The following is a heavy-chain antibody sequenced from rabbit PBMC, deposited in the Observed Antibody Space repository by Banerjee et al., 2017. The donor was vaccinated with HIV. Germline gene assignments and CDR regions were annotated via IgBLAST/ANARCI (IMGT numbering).Heavy chain of an antibody. V-gene: IGHV1S45*01. CDR2: IYAGSSGST. J-gene: IGHJ4*01. CDR1: GFDFSSNA. D-gene: IGHD1-1*01. CDR3: ARSASSSGVYLYDL. Sequence: QEQLVESGGGLVQPEGSLTLTCKASGFDFSSNAMCWVRQAPGKGLEWIACIYAGSSGSTYYASWAKGRFTISKTSSTTVTLQMTSLTAADTATYFCARSASSSGVYLYDLWGPGTLVTVS.